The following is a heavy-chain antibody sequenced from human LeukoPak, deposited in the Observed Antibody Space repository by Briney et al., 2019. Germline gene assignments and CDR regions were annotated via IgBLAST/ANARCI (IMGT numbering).Heavy chain of an antibody. V-gene: IGHV3-23*01. J-gene: IGHJ6*03. CDR1: GFTFSSYG. CDR2: ISGSGGST. CDR3: AKYPGYYYYMDV. Sequence: GGTLRLSCAASGFTFSSYGMSWVRQAPGKRLEWVSAISGSGGSTYYADSVKGRFTISRDNSKNTLYLQMNSLRAEDTAVYYCAKYPGYYYYMDVWGKGTTVTISS. D-gene: IGHD1-14*01.